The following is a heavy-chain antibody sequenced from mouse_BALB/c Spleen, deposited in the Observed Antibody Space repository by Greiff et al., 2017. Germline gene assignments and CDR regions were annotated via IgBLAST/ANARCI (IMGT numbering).Heavy chain of an antibody. CDR1: GFTFSSFG. CDR2: ISSGSSTI. V-gene: IGHV5-17*02. D-gene: IGHD2-1*01. CDR3: ASDGDYGNYGFDY. Sequence: EVKVVESGGGLVQPGGSRKLSCAASGFTFSSFGMHWVRQAPEKGLEWVAYISSGSSTIYYADTVKGRFTISRDNPKNTLFLQMTSLRSEDTAMYYCASDGDYGNYGFDYWGQGTTLTVSS. J-gene: IGHJ2*01.